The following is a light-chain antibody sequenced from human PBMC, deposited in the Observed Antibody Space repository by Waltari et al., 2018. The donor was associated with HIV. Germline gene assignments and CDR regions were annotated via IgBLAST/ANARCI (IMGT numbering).Light chain of an antibody. Sequence: DIQITQSPAALAASIGDNVAITCRASPSSSTYLNWYQQKSTNAPVLLVYSAYKLQSGAPSRFRGAGSGRDFSLSITGLQTEDVAKYFCQQCYDSPFNFGPGT. J-gene: IGKJ3*01. CDR2: SAY. CDR1: PSSSTY. CDR3: QQCYDSPFN. V-gene: IGKV1-39*01.